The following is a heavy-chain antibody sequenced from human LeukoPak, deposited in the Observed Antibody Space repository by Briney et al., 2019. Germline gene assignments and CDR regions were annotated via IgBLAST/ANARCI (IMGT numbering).Heavy chain of an antibody. D-gene: IGHD5-18*01. CDR2: ISGSVGST. CDR1: GFTFSSYA. Sequence: PGGSLRLSCAASGFTFSSYAMSWVRQAPGKGLEWVSAISGSVGSTYYADSVKGRFTISRDSSKNTLYLQMNSLRAEDTAVYYCAKSLHPAWIQLWSDYWGQGTLVTVSS. CDR3: AKSLHPAWIQLWSDY. V-gene: IGHV3-23*01. J-gene: IGHJ4*02.